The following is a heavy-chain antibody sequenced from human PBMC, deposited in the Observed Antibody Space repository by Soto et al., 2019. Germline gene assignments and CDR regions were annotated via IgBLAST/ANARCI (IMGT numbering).Heavy chain of an antibody. CDR1: GFTFSSDW. CDR2: INSDGSST. V-gene: IGHV3-74*01. CDR3: ARGIAGAGGSYGMDV. Sequence: EVQLVESGGGLVQPGGSLRLSCAASGFTFSSDWMHWVRQAPGKGLVWVSRINSDGSSTSNGDSVKGRFTISRDNAKNTLYLQMSSLRAEDTAVYYCARGIAGAGGSYGMDVWGQGTTVTVSS. D-gene: IGHD6-13*01. J-gene: IGHJ6*02.